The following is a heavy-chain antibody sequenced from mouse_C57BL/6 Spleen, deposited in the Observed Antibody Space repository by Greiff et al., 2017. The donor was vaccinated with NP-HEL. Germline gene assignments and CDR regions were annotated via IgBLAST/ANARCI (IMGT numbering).Heavy chain of an antibody. Sequence: QVQLKESGAELVRPGASVTLSCKASGYTFTDYEMHWVKQTPVHGLEWIGAIDPETGGTAYNQKFKGKAILTADKSSSTAYMELRSLTSEDSAVYYCTRIYYYGSSYPYWGQGTLVTVSA. D-gene: IGHD1-1*01. CDR2: IDPETGGT. V-gene: IGHV1-15*01. CDR3: TRIYYYGSSYPY. CDR1: GYTFTDYE. J-gene: IGHJ3*01.